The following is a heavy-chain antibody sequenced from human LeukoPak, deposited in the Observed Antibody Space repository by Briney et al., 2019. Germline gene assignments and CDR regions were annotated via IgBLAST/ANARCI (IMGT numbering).Heavy chain of an antibody. J-gene: IGHJ3*02. V-gene: IGHV4-39*01. CDR3: ARHNVSVMDNAFDI. CDR1: GGSIRRSSYY. D-gene: IGHD2-2*03. Sequence: PSETLSLTCTVCGGSIRRSSYYGGWIRQPPGKGLEWIGSIYYSGSTYYNPSLKIRVTISVDTSKNQFSLKLSSVTAADTAVYYDARHNVSVMDNAFDIWGPGTIVTVSS. CDR2: IYYSGST.